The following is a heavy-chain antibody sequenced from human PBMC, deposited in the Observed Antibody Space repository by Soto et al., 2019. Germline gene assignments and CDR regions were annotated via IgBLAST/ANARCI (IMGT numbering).Heavy chain of an antibody. CDR2: IWYDGSNK. D-gene: IGHD6-13*01. Sequence: GGSLRLSCAASGFTFSSYGMHWVRQAPGKGLEWVAVIWYDGSNKYYADSVKGRFTISRDNSKNTLYLQMNSLRAEDTAVYYCARGPFSSSSWYGEAFDIWGQGTMVTVSS. J-gene: IGHJ3*02. CDR3: ARGPFSSSSWYGEAFDI. CDR1: GFTFSSYG. V-gene: IGHV3-33*01.